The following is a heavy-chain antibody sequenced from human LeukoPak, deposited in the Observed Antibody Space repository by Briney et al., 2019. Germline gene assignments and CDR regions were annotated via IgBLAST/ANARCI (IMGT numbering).Heavy chain of an antibody. CDR2: IYYSGST. J-gene: IGHJ4*02. CDR3: ARRSAFEYSSSSTGFDY. CDR1: GGSISSSSYY. D-gene: IGHD6-6*01. Sequence: SETLSLTCTVSGGSISSSSYYWGWIRQPPGKGLEWIGSIYYSGSTYYNPSLKSRVTISVDTSKNQFSLKLSSVTAADTAVYYCARRSAFEYSSSSTGFDYWGQGTPVTVSS. V-gene: IGHV4-39*01.